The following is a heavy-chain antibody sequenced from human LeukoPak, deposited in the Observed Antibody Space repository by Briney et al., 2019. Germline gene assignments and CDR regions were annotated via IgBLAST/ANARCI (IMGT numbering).Heavy chain of an antibody. CDR1: GGTFSSYA. V-gene: IGHV1-69*01. Sequence: SVKVSCKASGGTFSSYAISWVRQAPGQGLEWMGGIIPIFGTANYAQKFQGRVTITADESTSTAYMELSSLRFEDTAVYYCARDGHHSSGSGGWFDPWGQGTLVTVSS. CDR3: ARDGHHSSGSGGWFDP. J-gene: IGHJ5*02. CDR2: IIPIFGTA. D-gene: IGHD6-19*01.